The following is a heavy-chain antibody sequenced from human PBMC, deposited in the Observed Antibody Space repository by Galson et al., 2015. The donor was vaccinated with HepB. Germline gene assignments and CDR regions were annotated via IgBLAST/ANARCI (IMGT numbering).Heavy chain of an antibody. CDR3: AKDSDIVVVPADRGGVGYFDY. J-gene: IGHJ4*02. CDR1: GFTFSSYG. D-gene: IGHD2-2*01. CDR2: ISYDGSNK. V-gene: IGHV3-30*18. Sequence: SLRLSCAASGFTFSSYGMHWVRQAPGKGLEWVAVISYDGSNKYYADSVKGRFTISRDNSKNTLYLQMNSLRAEDTAVYYCAKDSDIVVVPADRGGVGYFDYWGQGTLVTVSS.